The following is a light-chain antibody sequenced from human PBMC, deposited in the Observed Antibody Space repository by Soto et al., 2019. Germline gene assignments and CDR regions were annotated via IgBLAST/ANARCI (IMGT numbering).Light chain of an antibody. V-gene: IGKV3-15*01. CDR1: QSVSGN. Sequence: IVTTQSPATLSVSPGERATLSCRASQSVSGNLAWYQQKPGQAPRLLIYGASTRATGIPARFSGSGSGTEFTLTICSLQSEDFAVYYCQQYNNWPPLTFGGGTKVEIK. CDR2: GAS. J-gene: IGKJ4*01. CDR3: QQYNNWPPLT.